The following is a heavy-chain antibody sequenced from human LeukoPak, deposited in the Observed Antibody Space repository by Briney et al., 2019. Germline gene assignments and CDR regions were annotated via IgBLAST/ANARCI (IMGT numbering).Heavy chain of an antibody. CDR1: GGSISSYY. Sequence: SETLSLTCTVSGGSISSYYWSWIRQPPGKGLEWIGYIYYSGSTNYNPSLESRVTISVDTSKNQFSLKLSSVTAADTAVYYCARDHYYDSSGYTFQHWGQGTLVTVSS. CDR3: ARDHYYDSSGYTFQH. D-gene: IGHD3-22*01. V-gene: IGHV4-59*01. CDR2: IYYSGST. J-gene: IGHJ1*01.